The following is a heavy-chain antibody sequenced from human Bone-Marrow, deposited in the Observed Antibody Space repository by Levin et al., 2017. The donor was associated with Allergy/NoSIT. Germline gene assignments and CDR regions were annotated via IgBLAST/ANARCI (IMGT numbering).Heavy chain of an antibody. J-gene: IGHJ2*01. Sequence: SQTLSLTCTVSDDSTSRYYWSWIRQPPGKGLEWIAYMHYSENTDYNPSLKSRVTMSVDTLKNQFSLKLSSVTAADTAVYYCARLGLLPGYFDVWGRGTLVTVSS. CDR3: ARLGLLPGYFDV. CDR2: MHYSENT. V-gene: IGHV4-59*08. D-gene: IGHD3-22*01. CDR1: DDSTSRYY.